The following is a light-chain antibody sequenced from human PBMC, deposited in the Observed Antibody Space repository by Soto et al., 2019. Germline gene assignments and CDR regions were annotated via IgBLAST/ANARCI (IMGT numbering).Light chain of an antibody. Sequence: IVLTQSPDTLSLSPGEISTISCRANQTISNMLAWYQQKPGQAPRLLIYAASTRATGVSARFSGSGSGTEFTLTLNTLQSEGLAVYYCQRYNIWPRRFGQGTKVDIK. CDR2: AAS. V-gene: IGKV3-15*01. CDR1: QTISNM. J-gene: IGKJ1*01. CDR3: QRYNIWPRR.